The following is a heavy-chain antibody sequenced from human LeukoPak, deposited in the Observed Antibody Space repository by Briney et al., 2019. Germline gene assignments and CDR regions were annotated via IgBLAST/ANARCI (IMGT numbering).Heavy chain of an antibody. Sequence: GGSLRLSCAASGFTFSSYAMRWVRQAPGKGLEWVSGISGTGSGTFYADSVKGRFTISRDNSKKTLYLQMNTLRAEDTAVYYCAKVLDSSYWYGGGDFDYWGQGTLVTVSS. V-gene: IGHV3-23*01. J-gene: IGHJ4*02. CDR1: GFTFSSYA. CDR3: AKVLDSSYWYGGGDFDY. CDR2: ISGTGSGT. D-gene: IGHD6-13*01.